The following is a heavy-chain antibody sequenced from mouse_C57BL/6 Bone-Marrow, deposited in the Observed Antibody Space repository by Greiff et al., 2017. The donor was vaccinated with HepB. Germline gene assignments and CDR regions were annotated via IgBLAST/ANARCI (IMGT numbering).Heavy chain of an antibody. CDR1: GYSITSGYD. V-gene: IGHV3-1*01. CDR2: ISYSGSP. D-gene: IGHD1-1*01. J-gene: IGHJ3*01. CDR3: ARGTTVVPFAY. Sequence: EVHLVESGPGMVKPSQSLSLTCTVTGYSITSGYDWHWIRHFPGNKLEWMGYISYSGSPNYNPSLKSRISITHDTSKNHFFLKLNSVTTEDTATYYCARGTTVVPFAYWGQGTLVTVSA.